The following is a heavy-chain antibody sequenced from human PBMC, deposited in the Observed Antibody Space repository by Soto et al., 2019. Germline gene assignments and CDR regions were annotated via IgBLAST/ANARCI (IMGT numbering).Heavy chain of an antibody. CDR2: ISYDGSNK. V-gene: IGHV3-30*18. Sequence: QVQLVESGGGVVQPGRPLRLSCAASGFTFSSYGMHWVRQAPGKGLEWVAVISYDGSNKYYADSVKGRFTISRDNSKNTLYLQMNSLRAEDTAVYYCAKGNRDYYDSSGYYLFDYWGQGTLVTVSS. CDR3: AKGNRDYYDSSGYYLFDY. J-gene: IGHJ4*02. CDR1: GFTFSSYG. D-gene: IGHD3-22*01.